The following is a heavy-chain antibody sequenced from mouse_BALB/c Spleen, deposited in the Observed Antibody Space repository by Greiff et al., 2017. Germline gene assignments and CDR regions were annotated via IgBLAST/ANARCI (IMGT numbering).Heavy chain of an antibody. CDR3: ARSYYGNLGAMDY. V-gene: IGHV5-4*02. CDR2: ISDGGSYT. D-gene: IGHD2-1*01. J-gene: IGHJ4*01. Sequence: EVMLVESGGGLVKPGGSLKLSCAASGFTFSDYYMYWVRQTPEKRLEWVATISDGGSYTYYPDSVKGRFTISRGNAKNNLYLQMSSLKSEDTAMYYCARSYYGNLGAMDYWGQGTSVTVSS. CDR1: GFTFSDYY.